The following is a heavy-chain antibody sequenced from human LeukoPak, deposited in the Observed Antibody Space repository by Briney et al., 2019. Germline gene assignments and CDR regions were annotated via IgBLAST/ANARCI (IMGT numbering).Heavy chain of an antibody. CDR1: GYSFTSYW. Sequence: GESLKISCKGSGYSFTSYWISWVRQMPGKGLEWMGRIEPSDSYTNYRPSFQGHVTISADKSISTAYLQWSSLKASDTAMYYCARHYYDTSSGMDVWGQGTTVTVSS. D-gene: IGHD3-22*01. V-gene: IGHV5-10-1*01. CDR2: IEPSDSYT. CDR3: ARHYYDTSSGMDV. J-gene: IGHJ6*02.